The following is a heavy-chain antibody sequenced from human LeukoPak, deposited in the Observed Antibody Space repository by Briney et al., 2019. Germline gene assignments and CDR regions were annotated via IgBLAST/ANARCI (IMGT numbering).Heavy chain of an antibody. J-gene: IGHJ4*02. V-gene: IGHV3-49*04. Sequence: PGGSLRLSCTASGFTFGDYAMSWVRQAPGKGLEWVGFIRSKAYGGTTEYAASVKGRFTISRDDSKSIAYLQMNSLKTEDTAVYYCTRQPIYSGKYYFDYWGQGTLVTVSS. D-gene: IGHD1-26*01. CDR2: IRSKAYGGTT. CDR1: GFTFGDYA. CDR3: TRQPIYSGKYYFDY.